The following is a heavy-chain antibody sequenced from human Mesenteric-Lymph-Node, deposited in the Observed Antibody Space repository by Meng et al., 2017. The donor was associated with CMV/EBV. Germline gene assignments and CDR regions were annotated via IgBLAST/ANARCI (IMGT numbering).Heavy chain of an antibody. CDR2: INSDGSST. CDR1: GFPFNIHW. V-gene: IGHV3-74*01. J-gene: IGHJ4*02. CDR3: ARGYGDHGKYYFDY. D-gene: IGHD4-17*01. Sequence: GESLKISCAASGFPFNIHWMHWVRQAPGKGLVWVSRINSDGSSTNYADSVKGRFTISRDNAKDSLYLQMNSLRAEDTAVYYCARGYGDHGKYYFDYWGLGTLVTVSS.